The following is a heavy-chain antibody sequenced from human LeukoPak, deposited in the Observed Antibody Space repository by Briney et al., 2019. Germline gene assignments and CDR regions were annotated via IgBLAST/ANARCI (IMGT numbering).Heavy chain of an antibody. D-gene: IGHD2-2*01. V-gene: IGHV4-34*01. CDR2: INHSGST. CDR3: ARARRTKYCSSTSSYAFDY. CDR1: GGSFSGYY. J-gene: IGHJ4*02. Sequence: SETLSLTCAVYGGSFSGYYWSWSRQPPGKGLEWIGEINHSGSTNYNPSLESRVTISVDTSKNQFSLKLSSVTAADTAVYYCARARRTKYCSSTSSYAFDYWGQGTLVTVSS.